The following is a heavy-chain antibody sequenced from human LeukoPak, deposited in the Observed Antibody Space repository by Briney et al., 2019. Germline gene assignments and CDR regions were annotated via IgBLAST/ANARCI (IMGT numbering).Heavy chain of an antibody. J-gene: IGHJ5*02. CDR3: ATKQWLAPPPVS. V-gene: IGHV3-74*01. CDR1: GFTFSKYR. D-gene: IGHD6-19*01. Sequence: TGGSLRHSSAPSGFTFSKYRMLWVRAAPGEELESVSRINTDGTVTPYADSVKGRFTLSRDNADNTMFLQRNSVRDEDTAVYYWATKQWLAPPPVSWGQRTPVTVSS. CDR2: INTDGTVT.